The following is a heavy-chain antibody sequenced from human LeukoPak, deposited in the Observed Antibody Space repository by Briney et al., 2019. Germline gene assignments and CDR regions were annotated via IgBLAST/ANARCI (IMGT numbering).Heavy chain of an antibody. V-gene: IGHV4-59*12. J-gene: IGHJ4*02. CDR3: TRRGALPFDY. CDR2: IYYSGST. CDR1: GGSISSYY. D-gene: IGHD4/OR15-4a*01. Sequence: SETLSLTCTVSGGSISSYYWSWIRQPPGKGLEWIGYIYYSGSTNYNPSLKSRVTISADTSKNQFSLKLRSATAADTAVYYCTRRGALPFDYWGQGALVTVSS.